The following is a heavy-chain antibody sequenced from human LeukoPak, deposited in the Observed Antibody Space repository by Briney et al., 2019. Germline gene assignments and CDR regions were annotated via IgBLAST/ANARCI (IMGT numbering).Heavy chain of an antibody. CDR1: GGSISSGGYY. D-gene: IGHD5-24*01. V-gene: IGHV4-31*03. CDR3: ARGVRWLQLSYFDY. J-gene: IGHJ4*02. CDR2: IYYSGST. Sequence: SQTLSLTCTVSGGSISSGGYYWSWIRQHPGKGLEWIGYIYYSGSTYYNPSLKSRVTISVDTSKNQFSLKLSSVTAADTAVYYCARGVRWLQLSYFDYWGQGTLVTVSS.